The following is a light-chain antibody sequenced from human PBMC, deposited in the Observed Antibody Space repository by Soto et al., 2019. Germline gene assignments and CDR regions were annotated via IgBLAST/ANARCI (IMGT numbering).Light chain of an antibody. CDR2: EVS. Sequence: QSVLTQPASVSGSPGQSITISCTGTSSDVGSYNLVSWYQQHPGKALKLMIYEVSKRPSGVSNRFSGSKSGNTASLTISGLQAEDEADYYCCSYAGSSTSVFGGGTKVTVL. V-gene: IGLV2-23*02. J-gene: IGLJ2*01. CDR1: SSDVGSYNL. CDR3: CSYAGSSTSV.